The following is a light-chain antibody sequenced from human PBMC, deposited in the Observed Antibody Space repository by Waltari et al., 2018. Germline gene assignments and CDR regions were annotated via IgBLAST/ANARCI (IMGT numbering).Light chain of an antibody. CDR3: QQYNLYPLT. V-gene: IGKV1-5*03. Sequence: DIQMTQSPSTLSASVGDRVTITCRASQSSSEWLAWYQQKPGKAPKLLIYKTSNLQSGVPSRFSGSGSVTEFTLTISSLQTDDFATYYCQQYNLYPLTFGGGTKVEIK. CDR1: QSSSEW. CDR2: KTS. J-gene: IGKJ4*01.